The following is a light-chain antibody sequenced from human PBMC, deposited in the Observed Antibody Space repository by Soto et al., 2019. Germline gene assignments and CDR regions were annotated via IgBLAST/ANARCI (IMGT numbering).Light chain of an antibody. CDR1: QSLKNNY. V-gene: IGKV3-20*01. CDR3: QQYGVSPWT. J-gene: IGKJ1*01. Sequence: EIVLTQSPDTLSLSPGERATLSCRASQSLKNNYLAWFQQKPGQAPRLLIYGTSTRVTGIPDRFTGRGSRTDFTLTISRLEPEDFALYFCQQYGVSPWTFGQGTKVEI. CDR2: GTS.